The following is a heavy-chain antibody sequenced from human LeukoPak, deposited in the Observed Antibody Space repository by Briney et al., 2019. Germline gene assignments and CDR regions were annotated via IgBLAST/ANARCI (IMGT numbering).Heavy chain of an antibody. CDR1: GGSITGYC. CDR3: ARHGGSYSFDY. CDR2: ICNSGST. D-gene: IGHD1-26*01. V-gene: IGHV4-59*08. J-gene: IGHJ4*02. Sequence: SETLSLTCTVSGGSITGYCWSWIRQPPGEGLEWIGYICNSGSTNYNPSLKSRVTISAETSKNPFSLKLSSVTAADTAVYYCARHGGSYSFDYWGQGTLVTVSS.